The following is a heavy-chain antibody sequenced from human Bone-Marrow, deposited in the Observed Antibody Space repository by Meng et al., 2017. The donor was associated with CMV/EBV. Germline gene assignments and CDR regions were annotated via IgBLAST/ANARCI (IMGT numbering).Heavy chain of an antibody. CDR2: IYYSGST. CDR3: ARDSTNRYNWNPGPTYYYYYGMDV. CDR1: GGSVSSGSYY. V-gene: IGHV4-61*01. Sequence: SETLSLTCTVSGGSVSSGSYYWSWIRQPPGKGPEWIGYIYYSGSTNYNPSLKSRVTISVDTSKNQFSLKLSSVTAADTAVYYCARDSTNRYNWNPGPTYYYYYGMDVWGQGTTVTVAS. J-gene: IGHJ6*02. D-gene: IGHD1-20*01.